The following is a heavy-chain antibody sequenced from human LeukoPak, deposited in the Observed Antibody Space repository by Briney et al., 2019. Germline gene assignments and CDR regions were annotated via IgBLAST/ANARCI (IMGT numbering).Heavy chain of an antibody. CDR2: INHSGST. J-gene: IGHJ4*02. CDR3: AREAGSSWYLP. V-gene: IGHV4-34*01. Sequence: SETLSLTCAVYGGSFSGYYWSWIRQPPGKGLEWIGEINHSGSTNYNPSLKSRVTISVDTSKNQFSLKLSSVTAADTAVYYCAREAGSSWYLPWGQGTLVTVSS. CDR1: GGSFSGYY. D-gene: IGHD6-13*01.